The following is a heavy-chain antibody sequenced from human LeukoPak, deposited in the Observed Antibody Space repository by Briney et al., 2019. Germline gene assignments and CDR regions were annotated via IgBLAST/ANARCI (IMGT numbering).Heavy chain of an antibody. J-gene: IGHJ4*02. CDR1: GFTFSSYW. CDR2: INSDGSST. CDR3: AKERYSSPSSEDYFDY. V-gene: IGHV3-74*03. Sequence: PGGSLRLSCVASGFTFSSYWMHWVRQAPGKGLVWVSRINSDGSSTKCADSVKGRFTISRDNSKNTLYLQMNSLRAEDTAVYYCAKERYSSPSSEDYFDYWGQGTLVTVSS. D-gene: IGHD6-6*01.